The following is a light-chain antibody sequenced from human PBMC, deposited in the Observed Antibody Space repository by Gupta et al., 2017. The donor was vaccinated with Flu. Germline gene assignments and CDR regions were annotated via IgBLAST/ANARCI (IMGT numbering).Light chain of an antibody. CDR3: QQYGSSPLT. V-gene: IGKV3-20*01. CDR1: QSVSSSY. CDR2: GSS. Sequence: EIVLTQSPATLSLSPGERATLSCRASQSVSSSYLAWYQQRVGQAPRLLIYGSSSRATGIPDRFSGSASGTDFTLTISRLEPEDFAVYYCQQYGSSPLTFGGGTKVEIK. J-gene: IGKJ4*01.